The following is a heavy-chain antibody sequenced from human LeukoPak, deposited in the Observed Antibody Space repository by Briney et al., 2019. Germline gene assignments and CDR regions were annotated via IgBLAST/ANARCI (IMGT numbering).Heavy chain of an antibody. CDR3: AKEGYSYGLFDY. CDR1: GFTFSSYG. Sequence: GGSLRLFCAASGFTFSSYGKHWARQTPGTGLEWVAVISYDGSDKYYADSVKRRFTISRDNSKNTLYLQMNSLRAEDTAVYYCAKEGYSYGLFDYWGQGTLVTVSS. D-gene: IGHD5-18*01. V-gene: IGHV3-30*18. J-gene: IGHJ4*02. CDR2: ISYDGSDK.